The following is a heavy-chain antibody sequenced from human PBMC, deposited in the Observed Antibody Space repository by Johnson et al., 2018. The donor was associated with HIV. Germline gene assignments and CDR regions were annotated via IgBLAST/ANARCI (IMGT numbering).Heavy chain of an antibody. Sequence: EVQLVESGGGLVQPGGSLRLSCAASGFTFSNYAMGWVRQAPGKGLEWVSGISGSGDNGYYADSVKGRVTVSRDNSKNTLFLQMISLRAEDTAVYYCARVGLVGGKEGVGALDIWGPGTMVTVSS. CDR1: GFTFSNYA. J-gene: IGHJ3*02. V-gene: IGHV3-23*04. D-gene: IGHD1-26*01. CDR2: ISGSGDNG. CDR3: ARVGLVGGKEGVGALDI.